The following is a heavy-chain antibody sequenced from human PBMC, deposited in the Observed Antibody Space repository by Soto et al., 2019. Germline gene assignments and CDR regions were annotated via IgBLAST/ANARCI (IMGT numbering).Heavy chain of an antibody. CDR1: GFTFSSYA. CDR2: ISGSGDST. J-gene: IGHJ4*02. Sequence: GGSLRLSCAASGFTFSSYAMSWVRQAPGKGLEWVSAISGSGDSTYYADSVKGRFTISRDNSKNTLYLQMNSLRAEDTAVYYCALRDTVRCSSTRCSIFDYWGRGTLVTVSS. D-gene: IGHD2-2*01. CDR3: ALRDTVRCSSTRCSIFDY. V-gene: IGHV3-23*01.